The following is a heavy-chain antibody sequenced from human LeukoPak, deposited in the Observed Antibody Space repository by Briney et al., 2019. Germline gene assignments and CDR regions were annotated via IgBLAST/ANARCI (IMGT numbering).Heavy chain of an antibody. J-gene: IGHJ3*02. CDR3: AREGPAGAFDI. V-gene: IGHV4-59*01. CDR1: GGSISSYY. Sequence: PSETLSLTCTVSGGSISSYYWSWIRQPPGKGLEWIGYIYYSGSTNYNPSLKSRVTISVDTSKNQFSLKLSSVTAADTAVYYCAREGPAGAFDIWGQGTMVTVSS. CDR2: IYYSGST.